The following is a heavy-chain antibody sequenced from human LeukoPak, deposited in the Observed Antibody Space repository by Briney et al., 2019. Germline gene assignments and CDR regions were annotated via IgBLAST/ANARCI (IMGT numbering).Heavy chain of an antibody. V-gene: IGHV4-34*01. CDR1: GGSFSGYY. CDR2: INHSGST. D-gene: IGHD3-10*01. J-gene: IGHJ6*02. CDR3: ARHGLSMVRGVRYYYGMDV. Sequence: KTSETLSLTCAVYGGSFSGYYWSWIRQPPGKGLECVGEINHSGSTNYNPSLKSRVTISVDTYKNQFSLKLSSVTAADTAVYYCARHGLSMVRGVRYYYGMDVWGQGTTVTVSS.